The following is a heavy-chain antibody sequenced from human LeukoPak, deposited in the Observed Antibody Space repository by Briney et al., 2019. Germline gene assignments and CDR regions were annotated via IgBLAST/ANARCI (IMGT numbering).Heavy chain of an antibody. V-gene: IGHV1-2*02. CDR2: INPNSGGT. J-gene: IGHJ4*02. CDR3: ARRPPVCTNGVCYSYFDY. D-gene: IGHD2-8*01. CDR1: GYTFTGYY. Sequence: ASVKVSCKASGYTFTGYYMHWVRQAPGQGLEWMGWINPNSGGTNYAQKFQGRVTMTRDTSISTAYMELSRLRSDDTAVYYCARRPPVCTNGVCYSYFDYWGQGTLVTVSS.